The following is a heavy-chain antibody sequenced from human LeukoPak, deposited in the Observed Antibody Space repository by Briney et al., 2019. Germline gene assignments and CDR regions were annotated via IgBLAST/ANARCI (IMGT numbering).Heavy chain of an antibody. J-gene: IGHJ4*02. D-gene: IGHD2-8*02. V-gene: IGHV3-7*01. CDR2: IQPDGSEG. CDR3: ATYRQVLLPFES. CDR1: GFTFSSTW. Sequence: GGSLRLSCAASGFTFSSTWMSWVRQAPGKGLEWVGNIQPDGSEGYPVDSVKGRFTISRDNARNSLFLQMNSLRVEDTAVYYCATYRQVLLPFESWGQGTLVTVSS.